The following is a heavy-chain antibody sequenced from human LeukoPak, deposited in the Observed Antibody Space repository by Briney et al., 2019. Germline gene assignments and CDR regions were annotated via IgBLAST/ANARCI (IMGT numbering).Heavy chain of an antibody. Sequence: PGGSLRLSCAASGFTFSSYGMHWVRQAPGKGLEWVAVISYDGSNKYYADSVKGRFTISRDNSKNTLYLQMNSLRAEDTAVYYCAPQGGPYYDILTGYVYWGQGTLVTVSS. CDR1: GFTFSSYG. D-gene: IGHD3-9*01. V-gene: IGHV3-30*03. CDR2: ISYDGSNK. CDR3: APQGGPYYDILTGYVY. J-gene: IGHJ4*02.